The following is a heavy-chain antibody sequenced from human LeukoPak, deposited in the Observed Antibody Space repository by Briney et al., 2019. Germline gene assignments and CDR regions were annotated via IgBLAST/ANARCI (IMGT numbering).Heavy chain of an antibody. CDR1: GDSVSSTSAS. CDR2: TYLRSKWNN. J-gene: IGHJ4*02. D-gene: IGHD6-19*01. Sequence: SQTLSLTCAISGDSVSSTSASWNWIRQSPSRGLEWLGRTYLRSKWNNDYAVSVKSRITIDPDTSKNQFSLQLESVTPEDTALYYCARESHTSGWFHFGPHPAYYFDYWGQGALVTVSS. V-gene: IGHV6-1*01. CDR3: ARESHTSGWFHFGPHPAYYFDY.